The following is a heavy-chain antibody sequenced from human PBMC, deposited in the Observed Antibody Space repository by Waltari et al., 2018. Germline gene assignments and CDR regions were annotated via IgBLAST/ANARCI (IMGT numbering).Heavy chain of an antibody. V-gene: IGHV3-9*01. Sequence: EVQLVESGGGLVQPGRSLRLSCAASGFTFDDYAMHWVRPAPGKGLEWVSGISWNSGSIGYADSVKGRFTISRDNAKNSPYLQMNSLRAEDTALYYCAKDSSSWYEYFQHWGQGTLVTVSS. D-gene: IGHD6-13*01. CDR1: GFTFDDYA. CDR2: ISWNSGSI. CDR3: AKDSSSWYEYFQH. J-gene: IGHJ1*01.